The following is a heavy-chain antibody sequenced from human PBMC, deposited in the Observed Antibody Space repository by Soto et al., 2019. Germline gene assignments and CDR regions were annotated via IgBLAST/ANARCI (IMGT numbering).Heavy chain of an antibody. Sequence: QVRLIQSGPEMMQPGASVRVSCKASGFTALSYAFHWVRQAPGQGPEWLGWRNGGVDGTSYSQRFQGRVTISRDTSANTVYLEVNALTSEDTAVYYCAREVKGVTSLDYWGQGTLVTVSS. D-gene: IGHD3-10*01. V-gene: IGHV1-3*01. CDR3: AREVKGVTSLDY. CDR1: GFTALSYA. J-gene: IGHJ4*02. CDR2: RNGGVDGT.